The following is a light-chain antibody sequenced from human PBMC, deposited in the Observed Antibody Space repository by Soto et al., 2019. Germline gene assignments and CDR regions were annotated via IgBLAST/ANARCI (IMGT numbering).Light chain of an antibody. CDR1: SGHINYA. J-gene: IGLJ3*02. CDR3: QTWGTGIWV. V-gene: IGLV4-69*01. Sequence: QPVLTQSPSASASLGASVKLTCTLSSGHINYAIAWHQQQPEKGPRYLMKLNSDGSHTKGDGIPDRFSGSSSGAERYLTISRLQSEDEADYYCQTWGTGIWVFGGGTKVTVL. CDR2: LNSDGSH.